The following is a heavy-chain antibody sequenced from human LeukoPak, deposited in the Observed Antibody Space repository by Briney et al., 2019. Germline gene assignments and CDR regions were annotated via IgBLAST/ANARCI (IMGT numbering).Heavy chain of an antibody. Sequence: PSETLSLTCTVSGGSINSYYWGWIRQPPGKGLEWIGNIYYSGSTNYNPSLKSRVTISVDTSKNQFSLRLISVTAADTALYYCARERGVLRHLHYYYYMDVWGKGTAVTVSS. J-gene: IGHJ6*03. D-gene: IGHD3-3*01. CDR3: ARERGVLRHLHYYYYMDV. CDR1: GGSINSYY. CDR2: IYYSGST. V-gene: IGHV4-59*12.